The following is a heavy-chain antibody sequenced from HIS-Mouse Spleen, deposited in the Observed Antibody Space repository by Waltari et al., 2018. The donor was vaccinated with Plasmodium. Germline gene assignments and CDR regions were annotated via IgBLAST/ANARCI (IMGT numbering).Heavy chain of an antibody. CDR2: IYYSGST. D-gene: IGHD1-7*01. J-gene: IGHJ4*02. V-gene: IGHV4-39*07. CDR1: GGPISSSRYY. CDR3: ARDRITGTSYFDY. Sequence: QLQLQESGPGLVKPSETLSLTCTVSGGPISSSRYYWGWIRQPPGKGLEWIGSIYYSGSTYYNPSLKSRVTRSVDTSKNQFSLKLSSVTAADTAVYYCARDRITGTSYFDYWGQGTLVTVSS.